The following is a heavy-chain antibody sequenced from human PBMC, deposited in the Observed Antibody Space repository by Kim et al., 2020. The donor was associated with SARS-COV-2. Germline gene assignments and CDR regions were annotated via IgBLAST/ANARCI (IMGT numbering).Heavy chain of an antibody. V-gene: IGHV3-23*01. D-gene: IGHD1-26*01. CDR3: ARLGVNSGHQGGFDI. Sequence: SVKGRFPISRDTSKGTLYLQMNSLRVDDTAVYYCARLGVNSGHQGGFDIWGQGTMVTVSS. J-gene: IGHJ3*02.